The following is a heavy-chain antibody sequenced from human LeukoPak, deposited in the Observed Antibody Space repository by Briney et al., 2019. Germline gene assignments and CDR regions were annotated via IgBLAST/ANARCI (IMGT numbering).Heavy chain of an antibody. Sequence: GGSLRLSCAASGFTFSSQWMSWVRQAPGKGLEWVANINQNGSEKFYVDSVKGRFTISRDNARNSLYLQMNSLRAADTAVYYCARGRPGMGIVIDYWGQGTLVTVSS. D-gene: IGHD7-27*01. J-gene: IGHJ4*02. CDR2: INQNGSEK. CDR1: GFTFSSQW. V-gene: IGHV3-7*01. CDR3: ARGRPGMGIVIDY.